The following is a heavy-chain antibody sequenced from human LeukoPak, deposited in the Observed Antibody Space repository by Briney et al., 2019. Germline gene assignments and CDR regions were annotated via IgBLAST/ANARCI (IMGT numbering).Heavy chain of an antibody. CDR2: IYYSGST. J-gene: IGHJ5*02. CDR1: GGSISSYY. D-gene: IGHD1/OR15-1a*01. CDR3: ARRGWFWNTNWFDP. Sequence: SETLSLTCTVSGGSISSYYWSWIRQPPGKGLEWIGYIYYSGSTNYNPSLKSRVTISVDTSKNQFSLKLSSVTAADTAVYYCARRGWFWNTNWFDPWGQGTLVTVSS. V-gene: IGHV4-59*01.